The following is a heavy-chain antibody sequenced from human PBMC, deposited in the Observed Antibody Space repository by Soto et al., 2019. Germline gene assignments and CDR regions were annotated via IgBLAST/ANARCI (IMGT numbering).Heavy chain of an antibody. CDR1: RFTFSSYA. V-gene: IGHV3-23*01. D-gene: IGHD3-16*01. CDR2: ISGSGGST. Sequence: EVQLLESGGGLVQPGGSLRLSCAASRFTFSSYAMSWVRQAPGKGLEWVSVISGSGGSTYYADSVKGRFTISRDNSKNTLYLQMSRLRAEDTAVYYCAKDSTDSVFWDYFDYWGQGTLVTVSS. CDR3: AKDSTDSVFWDYFDY. J-gene: IGHJ4*02.